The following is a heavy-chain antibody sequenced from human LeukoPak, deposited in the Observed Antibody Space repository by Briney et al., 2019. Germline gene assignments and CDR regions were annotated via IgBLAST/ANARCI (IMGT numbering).Heavy chain of an antibody. CDR1: GYTFTSYD. Sequence: ASVKVSCKASGYTFTSYDINWVRQATGQGLEWMGWMNPNSGGTNYAQKFQGRVTMTRDTSISTAYMELSRLTSDDTAVYYCARDFNVYMDPWGQGILVTVSS. CDR3: ARDFNVYMDP. J-gene: IGHJ5*02. D-gene: IGHD3-16*01. CDR2: MNPNSGGT. V-gene: IGHV1-2*02.